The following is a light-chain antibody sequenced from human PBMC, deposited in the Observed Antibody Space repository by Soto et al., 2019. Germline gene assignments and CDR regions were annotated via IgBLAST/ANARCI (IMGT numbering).Light chain of an antibody. CDR3: HQYGSSPRT. CDR1: QSVSSSY. Sequence: EIGLTQSPGTLSLSPGERATLSCRASQSVSSSYLAWYQQKPGQAPRLLIYGASSRATGIPDRSSGSGSGTDFTLTISRLEPEDFAVYYCHQYGSSPRTFGQGTKVDI. V-gene: IGKV3-20*01. J-gene: IGKJ1*01. CDR2: GAS.